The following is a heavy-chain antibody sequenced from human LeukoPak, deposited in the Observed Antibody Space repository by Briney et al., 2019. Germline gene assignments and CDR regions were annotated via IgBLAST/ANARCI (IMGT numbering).Heavy chain of an antibody. V-gene: IGHV1-8*01. J-gene: IGHJ5*02. Sequence: ASVKVSCKASGYTFTSYDINWVRQATGQGLEWMGWMNPNSGNTGYAQKFQGRVTMTRNTSISTAYMELSSLRSEDTAVYYCARGKVVVAASWFDPWGQGTLVTVSS. CDR1: GYTFTSYD. D-gene: IGHD2-15*01. CDR2: MNPNSGNT. CDR3: ARGKVVVAASWFDP.